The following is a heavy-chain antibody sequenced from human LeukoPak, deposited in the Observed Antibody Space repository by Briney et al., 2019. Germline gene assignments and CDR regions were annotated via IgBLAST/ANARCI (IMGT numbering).Heavy chain of an antibody. CDR2: ISAGGGST. D-gene: IGHD6-13*01. V-gene: IGHV3-23*01. CDR1: GFAFSTHA. Sequence: GGSLRLSCAASGFAFSTHAMNWVRQAPGKGLEWVSLISAGGGSTDYADSAKGRFTISRDNYKNTLYLQMNSLRADDTAVYYCARPLSGDSSSSPDYWGQGTLVTVSS. J-gene: IGHJ4*02. CDR3: ARPLSGDSSSSPDY.